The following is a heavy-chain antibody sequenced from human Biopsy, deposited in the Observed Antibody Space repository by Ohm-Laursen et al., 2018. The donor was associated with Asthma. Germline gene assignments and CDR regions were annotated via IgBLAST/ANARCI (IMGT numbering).Heavy chain of an antibody. CDR1: GGTFNNYA. CDR2: ISPIFGST. CDR3: AKARCYYYYCDMEV. Sequence: GSSVKVSCNPSGGTFNNYAINWVRQAPGQGLEWMGGISPIFGSTAYAQKFQGRVTITADVFTSTVYMELSGLRSEDTAVLYCAKARCYYYYCDMEVWGPGTAITVSS. V-gene: IGHV1-69*01. J-gene: IGHJ6*02.